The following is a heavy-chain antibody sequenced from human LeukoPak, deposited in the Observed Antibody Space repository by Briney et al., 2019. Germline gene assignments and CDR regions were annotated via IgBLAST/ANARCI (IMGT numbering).Heavy chain of an antibody. J-gene: IGHJ6*03. CDR2: IKQDGSEK. CDR3: ARAHPDSSGFVRAYYYYMDV. V-gene: IGHV3-7*04. CDR1: GGSFSGYY. D-gene: IGHD3-22*01. Sequence: PSETLSLTCAVYGGSFSGYYWSCIRQPPGKGLEWVANIKQDGSEKYYVDSVKGRFTISRDNAKNSLYLQMNSLRAEDTAVYYCARAHPDSSGFVRAYYYYMDVWGKGTTVTVSS.